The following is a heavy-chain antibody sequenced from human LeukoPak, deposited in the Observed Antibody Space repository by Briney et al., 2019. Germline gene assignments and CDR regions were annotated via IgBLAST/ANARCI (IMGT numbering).Heavy chain of an antibody. CDR2: MNPNSGNT. V-gene: IGHV1-8*02. CDR3: ARDGAAAAGVVSLDY. J-gene: IGHJ4*02. CDR1: GYTFTTYG. Sequence: ASVKVSCKASGYTFTTYGISWVRQATGQGLEWMGWMNPNSGNTGYARKFQGRVTMTRDTSTSTVYMELSSLRSEDTAVYYCARDGAAAAGVVSLDYWGQGTLVTVSS. D-gene: IGHD6-13*01.